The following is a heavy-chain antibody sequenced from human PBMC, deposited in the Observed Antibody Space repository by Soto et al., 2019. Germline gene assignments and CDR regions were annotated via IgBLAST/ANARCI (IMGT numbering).Heavy chain of an antibody. CDR2: INPNSGGT. V-gene: IGHV1-2*02. J-gene: IGHJ6*02. CDR3: AIRGGLRYDFWSGYSYPNYYGMDV. Sequence: ASVKVSCKTSGYPFSDYYIHWVRQAPGQGLEWMGWINPNSGGTNYAQKFQGRVTMTRDTSISTAYMELSRLRSDDTAVYYCAIRGGLRYDFWSGYSYPNYYGMDVWGQGTTVTVSS. D-gene: IGHD3-3*01. CDR1: GYPFSDYY.